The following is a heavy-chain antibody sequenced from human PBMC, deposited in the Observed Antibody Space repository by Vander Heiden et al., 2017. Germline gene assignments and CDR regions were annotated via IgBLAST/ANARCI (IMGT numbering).Heavy chain of an antibody. D-gene: IGHD1-1*01. CDR2: INPSNGAT. V-gene: IGHV1-2*02. Sequence: QVHLVQSGAEVKKPGASVQVSFITSGYTFTGNYIQWVRQARGQGFEWMGWINPSNGATKDAQRFQGRVTMTMDTSLSTAYMELSRLTSDDTAVYYCARYQRGRWKAFDIWGQGTMVTVSS. J-gene: IGHJ3*02. CDR1: GYTFTGNY. CDR3: ARYQRGRWKAFDI.